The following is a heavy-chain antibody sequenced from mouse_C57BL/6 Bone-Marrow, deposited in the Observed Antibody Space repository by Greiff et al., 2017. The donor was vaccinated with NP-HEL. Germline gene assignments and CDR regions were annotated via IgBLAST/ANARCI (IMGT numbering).Heavy chain of an antibody. Sequence: VQLQQPGAELVRPGTSVKLSCKASGYTFTSYWMHWVKQRPGQGLEWIGVIDPSDSYTNYNQKFKGKATLTVDTSSSTAYMQLSSLTSEDSAVYYCARPAYGNYGWYFDVWGTGTTVTVSS. V-gene: IGHV1-59*01. CDR1: GYTFTSYW. D-gene: IGHD2-1*01. CDR2: IDPSDSYT. CDR3: ARPAYGNYGWYFDV. J-gene: IGHJ1*03.